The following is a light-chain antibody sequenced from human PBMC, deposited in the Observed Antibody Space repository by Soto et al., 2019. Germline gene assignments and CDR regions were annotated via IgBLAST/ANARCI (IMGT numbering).Light chain of an antibody. CDR3: MKGTHWPIT. V-gene: IGKV2-30*02. CDR1: QSLVHSDGIAY. Sequence: DRAMTQSPLSLLVTFEQPASIYYRSNQSLVHSDGIAYFSWFQQRPGRSPRRLIYKVSNRDSGVPARFSGSGSGTDFALKISRVEAEEVGVYYCMKGTHWPITVGEGTRLDIK. CDR2: KVS. J-gene: IGKJ5*01.